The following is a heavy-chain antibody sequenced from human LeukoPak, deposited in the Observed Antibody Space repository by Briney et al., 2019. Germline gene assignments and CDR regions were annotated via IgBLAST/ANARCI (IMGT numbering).Heavy chain of an antibody. Sequence: ASVKVSCKASGYTFTSYDINWVRQAAGQGLEWMGWVNPNSGNAAYVQKFQGRVTMTRDTSISTAYMELSSLRSEDTAVYYCARRYYYDGSGLRLDVWGKGTPVTVSS. D-gene: IGHD3-22*01. CDR1: GYTFTSYD. CDR2: VNPNSGNA. CDR3: ARRYYYDGSGLRLDV. J-gene: IGHJ6*04. V-gene: IGHV1-8*01.